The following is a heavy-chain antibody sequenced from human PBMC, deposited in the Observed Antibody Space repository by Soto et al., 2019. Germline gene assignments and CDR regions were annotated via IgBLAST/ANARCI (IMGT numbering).Heavy chain of an antibody. V-gene: IGHV1-46*01. CDR3: ARGRSNTEYFGESYFDY. CDR1: GYTLTTFS. Sequence: ASVKVTCTASGYTLTTFSMHWVRQAPGQGPELMGVINPNGGSTTYAQKFQGRLTMTRDTPTSTVYMELSSLRSEDTAVYYCARGRSNTEYFGESYFDYWGQGNMVTVSS. D-gene: IGHD3-10*01. J-gene: IGHJ4*02. CDR2: INPNGGST.